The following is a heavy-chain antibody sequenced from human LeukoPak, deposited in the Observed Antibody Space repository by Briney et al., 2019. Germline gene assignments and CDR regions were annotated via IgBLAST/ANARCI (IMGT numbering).Heavy chain of an antibody. CDR1: GGSFSGYY. CDR3: ARGAHPYDILTGYYDIFDY. D-gene: IGHD3-9*01. J-gene: IGHJ4*02. V-gene: IGHV4-34*01. Sequence: SETLSLTCAVYGGSFSGYYWSWIRQPPGKGLEWIGEINHSGSTNYNPSLKSRVTISVDTSKNQFSLKLSSVTAADTAVYYCARGAHPYDILTGYYDIFDYWGQGTLVTVSS. CDR2: INHSGST.